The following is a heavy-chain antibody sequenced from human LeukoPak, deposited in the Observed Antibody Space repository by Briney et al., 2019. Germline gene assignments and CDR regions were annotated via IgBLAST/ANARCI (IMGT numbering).Heavy chain of an antibody. V-gene: IGHV1-69*13. Sequence: SVKVSCKASGGTFSSYAISWVRQAPGQGLEWMGRIIPIFETPTYAQKFHGRVTITADESTSTAYMELSSLRSEDTAVYYCANSPFRDSYDRSGYFSHRSYYFDYWGQGTLVTVSS. CDR2: IIPIFETP. CDR3: ANSPFRDSYDRSGYFSHRSYYFDY. CDR1: GGTFSSYA. J-gene: IGHJ4*02. D-gene: IGHD3-22*01.